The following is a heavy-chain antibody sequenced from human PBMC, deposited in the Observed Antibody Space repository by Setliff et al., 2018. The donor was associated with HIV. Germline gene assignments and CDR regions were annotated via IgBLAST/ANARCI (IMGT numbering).Heavy chain of an antibody. CDR1: GYTFTNYG. D-gene: IGHD3-3*01. CDR2: ISAYNGDT. Sequence: ASVKVSCKASGYTFTNYGFSWVRQTPGQGLEWMGWISAYNGDTYYAQKLQGRVTMTTNTSTSTAYMELRSLRFDDTAVYYCARVPSEYYNFWSGYSTPFDYWGQGTLVTVSS. CDR3: ARVPSEYYNFWSGYSTPFDY. J-gene: IGHJ4*02. V-gene: IGHV1-18*01.